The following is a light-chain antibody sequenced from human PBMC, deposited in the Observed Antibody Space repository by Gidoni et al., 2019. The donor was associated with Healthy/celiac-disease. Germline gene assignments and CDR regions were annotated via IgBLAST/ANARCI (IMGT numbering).Light chain of an antibody. J-gene: IGLJ3*02. CDR3: QSADSSGTYQV. Sequence: SYKLTQPPSVSVSQGQTARITCSGDALPKKYAYWYQQKPGQAPVLVIYKDSESPSGIPERFSGSSSGTTVTLTISGVQAEDEADYYCQSADSSGTYQVFGGGTKLTVL. CDR2: KDS. CDR1: ALPKKY. V-gene: IGLV3-25*03.